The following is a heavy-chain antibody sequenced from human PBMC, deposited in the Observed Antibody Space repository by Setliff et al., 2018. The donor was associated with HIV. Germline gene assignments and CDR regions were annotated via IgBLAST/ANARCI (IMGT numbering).Heavy chain of an antibody. V-gene: IGHV4-30-4*08. J-gene: IGHJ5*02. CDR2: IYYSGST. CDR3: ARGFYDSSGYEYNWFDP. CDR1: GGSISSGDYY. D-gene: IGHD3-22*01. Sequence: SETLSLTCTVSGGSISSGDYYWSWIRQPPGKGLEWIGYIYYSGSTYYNPSLKSRVTILVDTSKNQFSLKLSSVTAADTAVYYCARGFYDSSGYEYNWFDPWGQGTLVTVSS.